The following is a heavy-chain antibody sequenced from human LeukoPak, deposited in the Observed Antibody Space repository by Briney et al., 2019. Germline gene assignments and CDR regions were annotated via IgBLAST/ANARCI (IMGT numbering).Heavy chain of an antibody. J-gene: IGHJ4*02. Sequence: PGGSLRLSCAASGFTFSDYYMSWIRQAPGKGLEWVSYISSSGSTIYYADSVKGRFTISRDNAKNSLYLQMNSLRAEDTALYYCAKDPNYYGSGSSFDYWGQGTLVTVSS. CDR1: GFTFSDYY. CDR3: AKDPNYYGSGSSFDY. D-gene: IGHD3-10*01. CDR2: ISSSGSTI. V-gene: IGHV3-11*01.